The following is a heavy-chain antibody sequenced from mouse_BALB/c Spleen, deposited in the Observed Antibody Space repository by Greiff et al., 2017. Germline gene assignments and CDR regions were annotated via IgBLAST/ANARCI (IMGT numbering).Heavy chain of an antibody. CDR3: AKATATSFDY. V-gene: IGHV2-6-6*01. Sequence: QVQLKESGPGLVQPSQSLSITCTVSGFSLTNSGVHWVRQSPGKGLEWLGVIWGDGSTNYNSAFKSRLSISKDNSKSQVFLKMNSLQTDDTARYYCAKATATSFDYWGQGTTLTVSS. D-gene: IGHD1-2*01. CDR1: GFSLTNSG. J-gene: IGHJ2*01. CDR2: IWGDGST.